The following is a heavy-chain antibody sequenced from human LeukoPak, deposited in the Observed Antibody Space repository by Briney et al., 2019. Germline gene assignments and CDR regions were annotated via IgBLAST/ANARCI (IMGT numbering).Heavy chain of an antibody. CDR2: ISSSSSYI. CDR1: GFTFSSYS. Sequence: GGSLRLSCAASGFTFSSYSMNWVRQAPGKGLEWVSSISSSSSYIYYADSVKGRFTISRDNAKNPLYLQMNSLRAEDTAVYYCARECVDIVAVCYYYYGMDVWGQGTTVTVSS. D-gene: IGHD5-12*01. J-gene: IGHJ6*02. CDR3: ARECVDIVAVCYYYYGMDV. V-gene: IGHV3-21*01.